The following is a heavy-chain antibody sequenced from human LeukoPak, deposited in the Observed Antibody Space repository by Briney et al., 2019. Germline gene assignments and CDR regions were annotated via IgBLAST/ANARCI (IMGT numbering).Heavy chain of an antibody. Sequence: GGSLRLSCAASGFTFSSYWMSWARQAPGKGLEWVANIKQDGSEKYFVDSVKGRFTISRDNAKNSLYLQMNSLRAEDTAVYYCARTRITMIVGLASRFDYWGQGTLVTVSS. CDR1: GFTFSSYW. D-gene: IGHD3-22*01. J-gene: IGHJ4*02. V-gene: IGHV3-7*01. CDR2: IKQDGSEK. CDR3: ARTRITMIVGLASRFDY.